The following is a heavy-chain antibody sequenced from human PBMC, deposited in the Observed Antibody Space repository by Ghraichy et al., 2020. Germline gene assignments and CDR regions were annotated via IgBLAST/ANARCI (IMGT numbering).Heavy chain of an antibody. CDR1: GFTFSSCA. V-gene: IGHV3-23*01. Sequence: GGSLRLSCAASGFTFSSCAMSWVRQAPGKGLEWVSVISDSGGTTYYADSVKGRFTLSRDNSKNTLYLQMESLRAEDTAVYYCVKGKYPPHSSGWYNFDYWGQGILVTVSS. CDR2: ISDSGGTT. D-gene: IGHD6-19*01. J-gene: IGHJ4*02. CDR3: VKGKYPPHSSGWYNFDY.